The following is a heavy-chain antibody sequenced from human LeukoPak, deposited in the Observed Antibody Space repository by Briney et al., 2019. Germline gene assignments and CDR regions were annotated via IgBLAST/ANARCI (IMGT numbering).Heavy chain of an antibody. Sequence: ASVKVPCKASGGTFSSYAISWVRQAPGQGLEWMGGIIPIFGTANYAQKFQGRVTITADESTSTAYMELSSLRSEDTAVYYCARESWDPYYYDSSGYRNFFDYWGQGTLVTVSS. J-gene: IGHJ4*02. CDR2: IIPIFGTA. D-gene: IGHD3-22*01. CDR3: ARESWDPYYYDSSGYRNFFDY. CDR1: GGTFSSYA. V-gene: IGHV1-69*01.